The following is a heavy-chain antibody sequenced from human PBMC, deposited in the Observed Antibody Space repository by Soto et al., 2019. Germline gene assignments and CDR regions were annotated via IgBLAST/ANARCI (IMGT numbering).Heavy chain of an antibody. CDR2: IYPRDSDT. CDR3: ARQHPLDSRVWYT. Sequence: GESLKISCKVSGDSFTGFWIGWVRQMPGKGLEWLGSIYPRDSDTRYSPSFQGQVAISADKSLSTAYLQWNSLQASDTAIYYCARQHPLDSRVWYTWGQGTLVTVSS. D-gene: IGHD6-19*01. V-gene: IGHV5-51*01. CDR1: GDSFTGFW. J-gene: IGHJ4*02.